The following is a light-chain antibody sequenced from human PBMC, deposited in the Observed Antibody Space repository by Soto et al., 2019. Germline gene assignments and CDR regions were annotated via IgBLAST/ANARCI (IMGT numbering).Light chain of an antibody. Sequence: QPVLTQSPSASASLGASVKLTCTLSSGHSNYAIAWHQQQPEKGPRYLMKVNSDGSHSKGDGIPDRLSGSSSGAERYLTISGLQSEDEAYYYCQTWGGGIRVFGGGTKLTVL. CDR2: VNSDGSH. CDR1: SGHSNYA. J-gene: IGLJ3*02. CDR3: QTWGGGIRV. V-gene: IGLV4-69*02.